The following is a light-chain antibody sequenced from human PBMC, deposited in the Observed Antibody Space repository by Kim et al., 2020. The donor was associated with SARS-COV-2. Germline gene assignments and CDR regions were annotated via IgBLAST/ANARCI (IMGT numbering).Light chain of an antibody. Sequence: LSPGERATLSCRASQSVSSSYLAWYQQKPGQAPRLLIYGASSRATGIPDRFSGSGSGTDFTLTISRLEPEDFAVYYCQQYGSSGTFGQGTKVEIK. CDR3: QQYGSSGT. V-gene: IGKV3-20*01. CDR1: QSVSSSY. J-gene: IGKJ1*01. CDR2: GAS.